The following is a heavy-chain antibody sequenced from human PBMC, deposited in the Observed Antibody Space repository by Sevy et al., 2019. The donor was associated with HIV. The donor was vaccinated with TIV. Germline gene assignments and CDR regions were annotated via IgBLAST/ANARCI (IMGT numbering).Heavy chain of an antibody. CDR1: GFTFSNYY. J-gene: IGHJ5*02. Sequence: GGSLRLSCAASGFTFSNYYMNWIRQAPGKGLEWVSYISSSGSTIYYADSVKGRFTISRDNAKNSLYLQMNSLRAEDSAVYYCARVGESYGLDPWGQGTLVTVSS. V-gene: IGHV3-11*01. D-gene: IGHD1-26*01. CDR3: ARVGESYGLDP. CDR2: ISSSGSTI.